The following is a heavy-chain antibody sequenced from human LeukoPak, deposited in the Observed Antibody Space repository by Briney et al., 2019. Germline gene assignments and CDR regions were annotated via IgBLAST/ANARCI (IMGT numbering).Heavy chain of an antibody. CDR1: GFTFSSYA. J-gene: IGHJ6*02. CDR2: ISYDGSNK. Sequence: GRSLRLSCAASGFTFSSYAMHWVRQAPGKGLEWVAVISYDGSNKYYADSVKGRFTISRDNSKNTLYLQMNSLRAEDTAAYYCARVPGIAAAGTYYYYYGMDVWGQGTTVTVSS. V-gene: IGHV3-30*04. CDR3: ARVPGIAAAGTYYYYYGMDV. D-gene: IGHD6-13*01.